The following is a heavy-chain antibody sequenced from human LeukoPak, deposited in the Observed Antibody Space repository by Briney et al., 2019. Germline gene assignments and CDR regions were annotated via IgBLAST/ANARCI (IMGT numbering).Heavy chain of an antibody. CDR2: INWNGAGT. Sequence: GGSLRLSCAASGFSFGDYDMSWVRQAPGKGLEWVSGINWNGAGTGYAGSVKGRFTISRDNAKNSLYLQMNSLRAEDTAFYYCARGFVLGAAKNYFDYWGQGALVTVSS. CDR3: ARGFVLGAAKNYFDY. D-gene: IGHD2-21*02. V-gene: IGHV3-20*04. CDR1: GFSFGDYD. J-gene: IGHJ4*02.